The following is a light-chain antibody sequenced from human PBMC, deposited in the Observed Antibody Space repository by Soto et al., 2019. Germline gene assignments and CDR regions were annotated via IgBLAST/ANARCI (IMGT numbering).Light chain of an antibody. CDR2: EDG. CDR3: QSYDSSDQGVV. V-gene: IGLV6-57*04. J-gene: IGLJ2*01. Sequence: NFMLTQPHSVSESPGKTVTISCTRSSASIASNYVQWYQQRPGSAPTTVIYEDGQRPSGVPDRFSGSIDRSSNSASLTISGLKPEDAADYYCQSYDSSDQGVVFGGGTKLTVL. CDR1: SASIASNY.